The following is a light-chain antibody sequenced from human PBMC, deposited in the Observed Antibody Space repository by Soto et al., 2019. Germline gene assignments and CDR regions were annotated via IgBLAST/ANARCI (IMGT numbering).Light chain of an antibody. CDR2: DVT. Sequence: QSALTQPRSVSGSPGQSVTISCTGTSSDVGGYNYVSWYQQNPGKAPKLMIHDVTKRPSGVPDRFSGSKSGNTASLTISGLQAEDEADYYCCSYAGKYTYVFGTGTKLTVL. V-gene: IGLV2-11*01. CDR3: CSYAGKYTYV. CDR1: SSDVGGYNY. J-gene: IGLJ1*01.